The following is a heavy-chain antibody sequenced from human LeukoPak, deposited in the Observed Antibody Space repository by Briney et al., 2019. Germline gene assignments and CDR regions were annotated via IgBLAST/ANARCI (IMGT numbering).Heavy chain of an antibody. CDR3: ARVGKQVAADY. D-gene: IGHD2-15*01. CDR1: GFTFSSYW. CDR2: IKQDGSEK. J-gene: IGHJ4*02. V-gene: IGHV3-7*03. Sequence: GGSLRLSCAASGFTFSSYWMSWVRQAPGKGLEWVANIKQDGSEKYYVDSVKGRFTISRDNAKNSLHLQMNSLRAEDTAVYYCARVGKQVAADYWGQGTLVTVSS.